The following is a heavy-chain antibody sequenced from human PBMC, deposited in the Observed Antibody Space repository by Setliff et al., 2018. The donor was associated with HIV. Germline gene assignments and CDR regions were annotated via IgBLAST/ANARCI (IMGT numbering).Heavy chain of an antibody. Sequence: GGSLRLSCAASGFNFRSYGMTWVRQAPGKGLDWVAHIGSSTRYADSVKGRFTISRDNSKNTLYLQMNSLRVDDTAVYYCAREAGYGEQWLISGFPWGQGTLVTVSS. J-gene: IGHJ5*02. CDR1: GFNFRSYG. CDR2: IGSST. V-gene: IGHV3-66*02. D-gene: IGHD6-19*01. CDR3: AREAGYGEQWLISGFP.